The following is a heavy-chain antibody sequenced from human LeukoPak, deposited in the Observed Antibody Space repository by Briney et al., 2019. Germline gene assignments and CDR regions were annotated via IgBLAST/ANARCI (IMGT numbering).Heavy chain of an antibody. CDR1: GFTFSDYY. J-gene: IGHJ4*02. V-gene: IGHV3-11*04. D-gene: IGHD3-9*01. Sequence: MPGGSLRLSCAASGFTFSDYYMSWIRQAPGRGLEWVSDISSSGNTIYYADSVKGRFTISRDNAKNSLYLQMNSLRPEDTAVYYCAKDLGTEYNIFDYWGQGTLVTVSS. CDR3: AKDLGTEYNIFDY. CDR2: ISSSGNTI.